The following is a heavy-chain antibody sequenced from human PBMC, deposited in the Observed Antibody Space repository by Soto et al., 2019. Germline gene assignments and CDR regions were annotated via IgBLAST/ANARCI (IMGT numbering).Heavy chain of an antibody. CDR3: VRGPSRGSSLFGPLDY. V-gene: IGHV3-64D*06. Sequence: GGSLRLSCSASGFIFSTFGMFWVRQAPGQGLEYVSAIFYSGSGSYYADPVRGRFTVSRDNSKNMFYLQMSSLRVEDTALYFCVRGPSRGSSLFGPLDYWGQGTQVTVSS. J-gene: IGHJ4*02. D-gene: IGHD3-3*01. CDR1: GFIFSTFG. CDR2: IFYSGSGS.